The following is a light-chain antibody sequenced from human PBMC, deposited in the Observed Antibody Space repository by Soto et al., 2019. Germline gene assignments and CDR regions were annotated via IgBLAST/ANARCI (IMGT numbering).Light chain of an antibody. V-gene: IGKV3-20*01. J-gene: IGKJ1*01. CDR1: QSVNSIY. CDR3: QHYSSQT. CDR2: GAS. Sequence: EIVLTQSPGTLSLSPGERATLSCRASQSVNSIYLAWYQQKPGQAPRLLIYGASSRATGIPDRFSGSGSGTDFTLTISRLEPEDSAVYFCQHYSSQTFGQGTKVDIK.